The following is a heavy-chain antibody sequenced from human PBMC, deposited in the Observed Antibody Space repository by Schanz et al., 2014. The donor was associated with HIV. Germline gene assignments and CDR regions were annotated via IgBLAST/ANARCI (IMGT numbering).Heavy chain of an antibody. CDR2: ISESGGRT. CDR3: AKPEYDSSGNSQSHFDY. D-gene: IGHD3-22*01. Sequence: EQLVESGGGVVQPGRSLRLSCAASGFTFSNYAMSWVRQAPGKGLEWVSSISESGGRTYYADSVNGRFTISRDNSKNTLYLQMTTLRTEDTAVYYCAKPEYDSSGNSQSHFDYWGQGTLVTVSS. V-gene: IGHV3-23*04. J-gene: IGHJ4*02. CDR1: GFTFSNYA.